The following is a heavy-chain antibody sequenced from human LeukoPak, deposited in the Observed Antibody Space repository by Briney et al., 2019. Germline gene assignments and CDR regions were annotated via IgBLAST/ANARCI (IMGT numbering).Heavy chain of an antibody. D-gene: IGHD6-13*01. CDR1: GFTFSSYW. Sequence: GGSLRLSCAASGFTFSSYWMSWVRQAPGKGLEWVANIKQDGSEKYYVDSGKGRFTNSRDNAKNSRYLQMNSLRDEDTAVYYCARDAQGVSSWPHYYYYYMDVWGKGTTVTVSS. V-gene: IGHV3-7*01. CDR3: ARDAQGVSSWPHYYYYYMDV. J-gene: IGHJ6*03. CDR2: IKQDGSEK.